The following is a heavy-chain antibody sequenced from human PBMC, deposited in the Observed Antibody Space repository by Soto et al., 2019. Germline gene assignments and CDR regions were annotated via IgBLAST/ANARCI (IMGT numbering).Heavy chain of an antibody. Sequence: EVQLVESGGGLVKPGGYLRLSCAASGCTFSSYSMNWVRQAPGKGLEWVSSISSSSSYIYYADSVKGRFTISRDNAKNSLYLQMNSLRAEDTAVYYCARDLGDDYGDYGGWFDPWGQGTLVTVSS. J-gene: IGHJ5*02. D-gene: IGHD4-17*01. CDR2: ISSSSSYI. CDR3: ARDLGDDYGDYGGWFDP. CDR1: GCTFSSYS. V-gene: IGHV3-21*01.